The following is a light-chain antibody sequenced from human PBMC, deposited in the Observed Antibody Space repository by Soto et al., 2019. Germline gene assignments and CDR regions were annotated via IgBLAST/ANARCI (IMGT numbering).Light chain of an antibody. CDR1: QSVSSSY. CDR2: GAS. Sequence: EIVLTQSPGTLSLSPGERATLSCMASQSVSSSYLAWYQQKPGQAPRLLIYGASSRATGIPARFSGSGSGTDFTLTISRLEPEDFALYYCQQYGSSPWTFGQGTKVDIK. V-gene: IGKV3-20*01. CDR3: QQYGSSPWT. J-gene: IGKJ1*01.